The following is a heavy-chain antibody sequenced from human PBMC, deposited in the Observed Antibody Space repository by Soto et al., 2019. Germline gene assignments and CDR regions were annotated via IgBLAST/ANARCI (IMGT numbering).Heavy chain of an antibody. J-gene: IGHJ6*02. Sequence: QVQLVESGGGVVQPGRSLRLSCAASGFTFSSYGMHWVRQAPGKGLEWVAVIWYDGSNKYYADSVKGRFTISRDNSKNTQYQQMNSLRAEDTAVDYCAREWFGGYPSEYYGRDVWGQGTTVTVSS. CDR1: GFTFSSYG. CDR3: AREWFGGYPSEYYGRDV. CDR2: IWYDGSNK. V-gene: IGHV3-33*01. D-gene: IGHD3-10*01.